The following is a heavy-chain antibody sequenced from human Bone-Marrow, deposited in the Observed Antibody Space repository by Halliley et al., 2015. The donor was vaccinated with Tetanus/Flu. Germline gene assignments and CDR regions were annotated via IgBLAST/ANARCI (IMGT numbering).Heavy chain of an antibody. D-gene: IGHD3-22*01. CDR3: ARGQWDSSGFSYIYYSYGVDV. CDR2: SYI. J-gene: IGHJ6*02. Sequence: SYIYYADSGKGRFPISRDNAKNSLYLQMNSLRAEDTAVYYCARGQWDSSGFSYIYYSYGVDVWGQGTTVTVSS. V-gene: IGHV3-21*01.